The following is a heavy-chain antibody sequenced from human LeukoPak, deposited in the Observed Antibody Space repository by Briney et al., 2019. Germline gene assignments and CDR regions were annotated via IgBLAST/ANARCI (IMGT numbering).Heavy chain of an antibody. CDR1: GFTFRLYS. Sequence: GGSLRLSCAASGFTFRLYSMNWVRQAPGKGLEWLSYIRSTDGAIAYADSVKGRFTISRDDAKNSLYLQMNSLRAEDTAAYYCARDDKGYSGYDLDYWGQGTLVTVSS. CDR3: ARDDKGYSGYDLDY. V-gene: IGHV3-48*01. D-gene: IGHD5-12*01. CDR2: IRSTDGAI. J-gene: IGHJ4*02.